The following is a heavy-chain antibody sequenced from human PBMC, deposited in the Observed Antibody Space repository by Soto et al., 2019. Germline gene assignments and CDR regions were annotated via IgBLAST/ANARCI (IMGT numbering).Heavy chain of an antibody. CDR1: GFTFSRYW. D-gene: IGHD2-8*02. CDR3: ARASGPGTVDY. J-gene: IGHJ4*02. V-gene: IGHV3-7*01. CDR2: INEDGSET. Sequence: EVQLVESGGDLVQPGGSLRLSCAASGFTFSRYWMSWVRQAPGKGLEWVANINEDGSETCYVDSVKGRFTISRDNAKNSLFLQVNSLRAEDTAVYYCARASGPGTVDYWGQGTLVTVSS.